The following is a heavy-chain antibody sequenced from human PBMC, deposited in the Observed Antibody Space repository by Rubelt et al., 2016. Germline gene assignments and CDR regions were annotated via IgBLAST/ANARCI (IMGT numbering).Heavy chain of an antibody. CDR1: GGSISSSSYY. CDR3: ARAVSYYDSSGYGYYYYMDV. CDR2: IYYSGST. Sequence: QLQLQESGPGLVKPSETLSLTCTVSGGSISSSSYYWGWIRQPPGKGLEWIGSIYYSGSTYYNPSLKSRVTISVDTAKNQLCLKLSSVTAADTAVYYCARAVSYYDSSGYGYYYYMDVWGKGTTVTVSS. J-gene: IGHJ6*03. V-gene: IGHV4-39*07. D-gene: IGHD3-22*01.